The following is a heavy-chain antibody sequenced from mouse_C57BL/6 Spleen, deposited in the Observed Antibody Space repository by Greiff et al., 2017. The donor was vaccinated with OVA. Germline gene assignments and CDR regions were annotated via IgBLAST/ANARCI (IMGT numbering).Heavy chain of an antibody. Sequence: QVQLQQPGAELVMPGASVKLSCKASGYTFTSYWMHWVKQRPGQGLEWIGEIDPSDSYTNYNQKFKGKSTLTVDKSSSTAYMQLSSLTSEDSAVDYGARSYDGSSYSAMDYWGQGTSVTVSS. D-gene: IGHD1-1*01. J-gene: IGHJ4*01. CDR2: IDPSDSYT. V-gene: IGHV1-69*01. CDR3: ARSYDGSSYSAMDY. CDR1: GYTFTSYW.